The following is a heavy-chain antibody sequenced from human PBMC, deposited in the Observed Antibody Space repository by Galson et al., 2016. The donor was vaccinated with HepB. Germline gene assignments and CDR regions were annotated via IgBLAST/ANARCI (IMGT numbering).Heavy chain of an antibody. CDR2: ISGSGGVT. CDR1: GFSFSSCA. V-gene: IGHV3-23*01. CDR3: AKHLTVRLSDVHY. Sequence: SLRLSCAASGFSFSSCAMSWVRQAPGKGLEWVSAISGSGGVTYYADSVKDRFTISRDNSKNTLYLQISSLRAEDTAIYFCAKHLTVRLSDVHYWGQGTLVTGSS. D-gene: IGHD3-9*01. J-gene: IGHJ4*02.